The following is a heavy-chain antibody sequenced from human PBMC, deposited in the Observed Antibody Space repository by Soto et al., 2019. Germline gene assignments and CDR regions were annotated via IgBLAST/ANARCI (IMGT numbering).Heavy chain of an antibody. V-gene: IGHV3-23*01. CDR2: FSGSGGDT. J-gene: IGHJ4*02. CDR3: AAETNRDWYTY. CDR1: GFTFSSYA. D-gene: IGHD3-9*01. Sequence: GGSLRLSCAASGFTFSSYAMSWVRQTPGKGLEWVSLFSGSGGDTYYADSVKGRLTISRDNSKNTLYLQMNSLGAEDTAVYYCAAETNRDWYTYWGQGTLVTVSS.